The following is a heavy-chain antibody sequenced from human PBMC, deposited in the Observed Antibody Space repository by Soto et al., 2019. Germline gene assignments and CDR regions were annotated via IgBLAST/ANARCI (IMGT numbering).Heavy chain of an antibody. D-gene: IGHD3-22*01. CDR3: AHRATMTSFGLIIDNGIWFDP. Sequence: QINLIESGPTLVNPTQPLTLTCTFSGFSLSTSGAAVGWCRQPPGRALEWLALIYWDGDKRYNASLGNRLTITRDSSMNQVILTLTNVDPADTATYYCAHRATMTSFGLIIDNGIWFDPWGQGTRVIVSS. CDR1: GFSLSTSGAA. J-gene: IGHJ5*02. V-gene: IGHV2-5*02. CDR2: IYWDGDK.